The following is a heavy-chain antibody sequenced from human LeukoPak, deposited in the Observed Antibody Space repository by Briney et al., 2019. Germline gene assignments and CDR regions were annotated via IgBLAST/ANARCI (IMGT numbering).Heavy chain of an antibody. V-gene: IGHV3-30*03. CDR2: ISYDGSNK. D-gene: IGHD2-15*01. CDR1: GFTFSSYG. Sequence: GRSLRLSCAASGFTFSSYGMHWVRQAPGKGLEWVAVISYDGSNKYYADSVKGRFTISRDNSKNTLYLQMNSLRAEDTAVYYCAGGITRADIDAFDIWGQGTMVTVSS. J-gene: IGHJ3*02. CDR3: AGGITRADIDAFDI.